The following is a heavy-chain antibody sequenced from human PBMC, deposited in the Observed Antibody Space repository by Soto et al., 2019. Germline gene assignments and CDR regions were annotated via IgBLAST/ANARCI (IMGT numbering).Heavy chain of an antibody. V-gene: IGHV3-74*01. Sequence: GGSLRLSCAASGFTFSSYWMHWVRQAPGKGLVWVSRINSDGSSTSYADSVKGRFTISRDNAKNTLYLQMNSLRAEDTAVYYCARERFVGSSVKYGMDVWGQGTTVTVSS. CDR2: INSDGSST. CDR3: ARERFVGSSVKYGMDV. D-gene: IGHD2-2*01. CDR1: GFTFSSYW. J-gene: IGHJ6*02.